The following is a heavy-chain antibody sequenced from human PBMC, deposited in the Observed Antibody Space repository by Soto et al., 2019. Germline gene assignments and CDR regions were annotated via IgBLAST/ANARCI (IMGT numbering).Heavy chain of an antibody. CDR1: GYTFTSYA. D-gene: IGHD4-4*01. J-gene: IGHJ6*02. V-gene: IGHV1-2*04. CDR2: INPNSGGT. Sequence: GASVKVSCKASGYTFTSYAMHWVRQAPGQGLEWMGWINPNSGGTNYAQKFQGWVTMTRDTSISTAYMELSRLRSDDTAVYYCARGGDSNPGTDYYYYYGMDVWGQGTTVTVSS. CDR3: ARGGDSNPGTDYYYYYGMDV.